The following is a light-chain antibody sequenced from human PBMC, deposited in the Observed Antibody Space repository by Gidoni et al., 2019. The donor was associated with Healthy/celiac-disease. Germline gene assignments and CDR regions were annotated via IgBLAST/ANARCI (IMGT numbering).Light chain of an antibody. CDR2: DAS. CDR3: QQRSNWLLT. J-gene: IGKJ4*01. V-gene: IGKV3-11*01. Sequence: EIVLTQSPAILSLSPGERATLSCRASQSVSSYLAWYQQKPGQAPRLLIYDASNRATGIPARFSGSGSGTDFTLTISSLEPEDFAVYYCQQRSNWLLTFGGGTKVEIK. CDR1: QSVSSY.